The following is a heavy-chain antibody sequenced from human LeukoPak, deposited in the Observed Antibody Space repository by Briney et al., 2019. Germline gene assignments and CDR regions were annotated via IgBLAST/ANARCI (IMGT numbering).Heavy chain of an antibody. CDR1: GGSISSSSYY. V-gene: IGHV4-39*07. CDR2: SYYSGST. J-gene: IGHJ4*02. CDR3: ASLGITMVRGKPFY. Sequence: SETLSLTCTVSGGSISSSSYYWGWIRQPPGKGLEWFGSSYYSGSTYYNPSLKSRVTISVDTSKNQFSLKLSSVTAADTAVYYCASLGITMVRGKPFYWGQGTLVTVSS. D-gene: IGHD3-10*01.